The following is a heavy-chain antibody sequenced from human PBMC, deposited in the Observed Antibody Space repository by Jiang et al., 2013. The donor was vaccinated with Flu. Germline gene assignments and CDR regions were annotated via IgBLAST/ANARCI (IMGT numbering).Heavy chain of an antibody. CDR2: IIPIFGTA. CDR3: ARAPIGYCSGGSCYGINY. V-gene: IGHV1-69*01. D-gene: IGHD2-15*01. J-gene: IGHJ4*02. Sequence: ELEWMGGIIPIFGTANYAQKFQGRVTITADESTSTAYMELSSLRSEDTAVYYCARAPIGYCSGGSCYGINYWGQGTLVPPSPQ.